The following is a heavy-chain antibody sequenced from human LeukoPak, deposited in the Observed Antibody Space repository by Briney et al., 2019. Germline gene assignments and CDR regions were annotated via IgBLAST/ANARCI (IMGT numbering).Heavy chain of an antibody. D-gene: IGHD1-26*01. CDR3: ASSVGATGGDFDY. CDR2: IYYSGST. CDR1: GGSISSYY. V-gene: IGHV4-59*01. Sequence: SETLSLTCTVSGGSISSYYWSWLRHPPGKGLEWIGYIYYSGSTNYNPSLRSRVTISVDTSKNQFSLKLSSVTAADTAVYYCASSVGATGGDFDYWSQGTLVTVSS. J-gene: IGHJ4*02.